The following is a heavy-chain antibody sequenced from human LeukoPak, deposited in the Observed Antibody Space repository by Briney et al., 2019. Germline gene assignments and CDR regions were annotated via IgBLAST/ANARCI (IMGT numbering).Heavy chain of an antibody. CDR3: ARGPGGVARFLEWLLYL. J-gene: IGHJ5*02. CDR2: ISSSSTYI. D-gene: IGHD3-3*01. Sequence: GGSLRLSCAASGFTFSSYGMNWVRQAPGKGLEWVSSISSSSTYIYYADSVKGRFTISRDNAKSSLYLQMNSLRAEDTAVYYCARGPGGVARFLEWLLYLWGQGTLVTVSS. V-gene: IGHV3-21*01. CDR1: GFTFSSYG.